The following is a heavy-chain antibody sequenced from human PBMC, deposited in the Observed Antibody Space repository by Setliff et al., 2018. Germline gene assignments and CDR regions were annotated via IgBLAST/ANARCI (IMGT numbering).Heavy chain of an antibody. CDR3: ARANYYDSSGHSVYGMDV. CDR1: GYTFTSHY. D-gene: IGHD3-22*01. Sequence: GASVKVSCKASGYTFTSHYMHWVQQAPGLGLEWMGTINPSSGRTSYAQKFQERLTITRDMSTSTAYMELSSLRSEDTAVYYCARANYYDSSGHSVYGMDVWGQGTTVTVSS. J-gene: IGHJ6*02. V-gene: IGHV1-46*01. CDR2: INPSSGRT.